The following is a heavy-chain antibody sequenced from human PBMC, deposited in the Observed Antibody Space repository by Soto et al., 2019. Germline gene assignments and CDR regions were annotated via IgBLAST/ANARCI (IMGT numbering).Heavy chain of an antibody. J-gene: IGHJ4*02. Sequence: SETLSLTCTVSGGSISSYYWSWIRQPPGKGLEWIGYIYYSGSTNYNPSLKSRVTISVDTSKNQFSLKLSSVTAADTAVYYCARDQGGRYYYDSSGYPQRKVAPYYFDYWGQGTLVTVPS. CDR2: IYYSGST. V-gene: IGHV4-59*01. CDR3: ARDQGGRYYYDSSGYPQRKVAPYYFDY. CDR1: GGSISSYY. D-gene: IGHD3-22*01.